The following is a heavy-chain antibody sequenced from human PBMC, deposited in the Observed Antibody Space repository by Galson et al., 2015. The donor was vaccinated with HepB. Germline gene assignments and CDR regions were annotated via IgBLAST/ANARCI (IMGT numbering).Heavy chain of an antibody. Sequence: SLRLSCAASGFTFSSYGMHWVRQAPGKGLEWVAVIWYDGSNKYYADSVKGRFTISRDNSKNTLYLQMNSLRAEDTAVYYCARDQTYYYDSSGPQGAFDIWGQGTMVTVSS. CDR3: ARDQTYYYDSSGPQGAFDI. J-gene: IGHJ3*02. V-gene: IGHV3-33*01. CDR2: IWYDGSNK. D-gene: IGHD3-22*01. CDR1: GFTFSSYG.